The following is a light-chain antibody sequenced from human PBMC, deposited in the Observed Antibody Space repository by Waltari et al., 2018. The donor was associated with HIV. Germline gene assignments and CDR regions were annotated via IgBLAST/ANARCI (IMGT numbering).Light chain of an antibody. CDR2: WAS. Sequence: DIVMTQSPESLAVSLGERAAINCKSSQSLLDSSNNLNHLAWYQQTPGQPPKLPIHWASRRASGVPARFSGSGSGTEFTLTIASLQAGDVAVYYCQQYSGLPFTFGEGTKVE. CDR3: QQYSGLPFT. J-gene: IGKJ4*01. CDR1: QSLLDSSNNLNH. V-gene: IGKV4-1*01.